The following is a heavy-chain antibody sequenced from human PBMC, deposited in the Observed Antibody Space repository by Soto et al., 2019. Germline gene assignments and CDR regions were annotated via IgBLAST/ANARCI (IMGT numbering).Heavy chain of an antibody. D-gene: IGHD4-17*01. CDR2: IYTSGST. CDR1: GASLRRYY. CDR3: ARAGEPFGVYFTHHGFDP. J-gene: IGHJ5*02. V-gene: IGHV4-4*07. Sequence: QVQLQESGPGLVKPSETLSLTCTVSGASLRRYYWNWIRKTAGKGLEWIGRIYTSGSTNYNPSLKGRVSLSVDTAKNHFALLPASVTAADTAVYYCARAGEPFGVYFTHHGFDPWGQGTLVSVAS.